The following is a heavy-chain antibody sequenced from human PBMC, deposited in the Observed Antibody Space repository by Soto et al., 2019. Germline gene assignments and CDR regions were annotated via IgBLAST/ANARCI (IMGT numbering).Heavy chain of an antibody. CDR1: GVSISGYY. CDR2: INHSGST. CDR3: ARALPSNYGPGIYS. D-gene: IGHD4-17*01. Sequence: PSETLSLTCTVSGVSISGYYWSWIRQPPGKGLEWIGEINHSGSTNYNPSLKSRVTISVDTSKNQFSLKLSSVTAADTAVYYCARALPSNYGPGIYSWGQGTLVTVSS. V-gene: IGHV4-34*01. J-gene: IGHJ4*02.